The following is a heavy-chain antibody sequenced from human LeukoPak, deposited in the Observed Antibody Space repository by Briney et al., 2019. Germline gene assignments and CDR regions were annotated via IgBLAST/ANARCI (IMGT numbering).Heavy chain of an antibody. CDR1: AGFINSSNW. CDR2: IFHTGDA. Sequence: PSGTLSLTCAVSAGFINSSNWWSWVRQPPGKGLEWIGEIFHTGDANYNPSLKSRVTMSVDTSKNQFSLKLSSVTAADTAVYFCARTRSDGYNDCWGQGTLVTVSS. V-gene: IGHV4-4*02. D-gene: IGHD5-24*01. J-gene: IGHJ4*02. CDR3: ARTRSDGYNDC.